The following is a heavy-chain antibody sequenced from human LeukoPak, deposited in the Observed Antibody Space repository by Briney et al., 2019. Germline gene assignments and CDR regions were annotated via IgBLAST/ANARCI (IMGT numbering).Heavy chain of an antibody. CDR2: INKDGSET. CDR3: AKGPTIYYSSGWYYFDY. CDR1: GFTFTNYW. Sequence: GGSLRLSCAASGFTFTNYWMTWVRQAPGKGLEWVANINKDGSETYYVDSVKGRFTISRDNAKNSLYLQMNSLRAEDTALYYCAKGPTIYYSSGWYYFDYWGQGTLVTVSS. V-gene: IGHV3-7*03. J-gene: IGHJ4*02. D-gene: IGHD6-19*01.